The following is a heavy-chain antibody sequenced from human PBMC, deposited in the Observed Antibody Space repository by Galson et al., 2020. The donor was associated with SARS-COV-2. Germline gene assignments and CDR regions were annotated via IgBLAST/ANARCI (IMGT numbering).Heavy chain of an antibody. D-gene: IGHD3-16*01. Sequence: SETLSLTCTVSGASISSSNDYWGWIRQPPGKGPEWIGSIYYGGSSYYSPSLKSRVTISVDTSKNHFSLKLNSVTAADTAVYYCARVGGHTEVYYYSYHVDVWGKGTTVTVSS. J-gene: IGHJ6*03. V-gene: IGHV4-39*07. CDR2: IYYGGSS. CDR3: ARVGGHTEVYYYSYHVDV. CDR1: GASISSSNDY.